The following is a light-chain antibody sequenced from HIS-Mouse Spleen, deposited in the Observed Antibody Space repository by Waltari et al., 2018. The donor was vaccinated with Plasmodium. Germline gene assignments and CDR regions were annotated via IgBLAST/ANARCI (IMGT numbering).Light chain of an antibody. CDR1: RWGPKD. V-gene: IGLV3-1*01. CDR3: QAWDSSTVV. CDR2: QDS. J-gene: IGLJ2*01. Sequence: SSVLPQPPSVSVSPGQTASITCSGERWGPKDACWYQQKPGQSPVLVIYQDSKRPPGIPERFSGSNSGNTATLTISGTQAMDEADYYCQAWDSSTVVFGGGTKLTVL.